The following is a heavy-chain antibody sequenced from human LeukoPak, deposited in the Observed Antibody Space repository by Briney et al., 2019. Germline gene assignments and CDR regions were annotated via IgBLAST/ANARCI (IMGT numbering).Heavy chain of an antibody. J-gene: IGHJ4*02. CDR2: IKQDGSEK. V-gene: IGHV3-7*01. CDR1: GFTFSIYW. CDR3: ASYNYYDSSNYPGF. D-gene: IGHD3-22*01. Sequence: GGSLRLSCAASGFTFSIYWMSWVRQAPGKGLEWVANIKQDGSEKYYVDSVKGRFTISRDNAKNSLYLQMNSLRAEDTAVYYCASYNYYDSSNYPGFWGQGTLVTVSS.